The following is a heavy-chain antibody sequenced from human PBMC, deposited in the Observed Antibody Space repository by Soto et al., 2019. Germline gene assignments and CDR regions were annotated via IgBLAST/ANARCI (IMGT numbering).Heavy chain of an antibody. CDR2: IYYSGST. D-gene: IGHD3-10*01. V-gene: IGHV4-30-4*01. Sequence: SETLSLTCTVSGGSISSGDYYWSWIRQPPGKGLEWIGYIYYSGSTYYNPSLKSRVTISVDTSKNQFSLKLSSVTAADTAVYYCARVLYYGSGSYPLYYYYGMDVWGQGTTVTVSS. CDR1: GGSISSGDYY. CDR3: ARVLYYGSGSYPLYYYYGMDV. J-gene: IGHJ6*02.